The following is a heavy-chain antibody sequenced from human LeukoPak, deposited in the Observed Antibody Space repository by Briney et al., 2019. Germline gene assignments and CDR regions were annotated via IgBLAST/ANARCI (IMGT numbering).Heavy chain of an antibody. CDR1: GFTFSSYA. CDR3: AGPYDAFDI. J-gene: IGHJ3*02. Sequence: GGSLRLSCAASGFTFSSYAMHWVRQAPGKGLEWVAVISYDGSNKYYADSVKGRFTISRDNSKNSLYLQMNSLRAEDTAVYYCAGPYDAFDIWGQGTMVTASS. CDR2: ISYDGSNK. V-gene: IGHV3-30*04.